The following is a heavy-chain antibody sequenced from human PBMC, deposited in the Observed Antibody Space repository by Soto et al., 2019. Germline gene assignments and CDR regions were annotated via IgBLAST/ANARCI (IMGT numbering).Heavy chain of an antibody. J-gene: IGHJ4*02. V-gene: IGHV3-11*06. Sequence: PGGSLRLSCAASGFTFSDYYMSWIRQAPGKGLEWVSYISSSSSYTNYADSVKGRFTISRDNAKNSLYLQMNSLRAEDTAVYYCASSITKHQFDYWGQGTLVTVSS. CDR3: ASSITKHQFDY. CDR2: ISSSSSYT. CDR1: GFTFSDYY.